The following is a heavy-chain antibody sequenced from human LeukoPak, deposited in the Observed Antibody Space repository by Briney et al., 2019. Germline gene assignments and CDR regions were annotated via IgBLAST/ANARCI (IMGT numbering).Heavy chain of an antibody. J-gene: IGHJ4*02. CDR2: IKEDGSKK. D-gene: IGHD3-9*01. V-gene: IGHV3-7*03. CDR3: ARDAERYFDWLLSY. CDR1: GFTFSRYW. Sequence: PGGSLRLSCAASGFTFSRYWMTWVRQAPGKGLEWVANIKEDGSKKNYVDSVKGRFTISRDNAKNSLYLQMNSLRAEDTAVYYCARDAERYFDWLLSYWGQGTLVTVSS.